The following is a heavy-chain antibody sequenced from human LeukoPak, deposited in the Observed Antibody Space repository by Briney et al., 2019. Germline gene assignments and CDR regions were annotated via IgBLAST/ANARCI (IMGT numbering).Heavy chain of an antibody. D-gene: IGHD3-3*01. V-gene: IGHV3-23*01. CDR1: GFTFSSYA. CDR2: IGGGGGDT. Sequence: QPGGSLRLSCAASGFTFSSYAMSWVRQAPGKGLEWVAAIGGGGGDTFYADSVKGRFTLARDNSKNTLYLKMRSLRAEDTAVYYCGSHVGVGYYFDYWGQGTLVTVSS. J-gene: IGHJ4*02. CDR3: GSHVGVGYYFDY.